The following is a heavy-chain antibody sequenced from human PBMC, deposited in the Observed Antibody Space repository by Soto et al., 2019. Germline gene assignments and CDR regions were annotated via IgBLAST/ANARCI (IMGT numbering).Heavy chain of an antibody. J-gene: IGHJ4*02. CDR2: IIPLFGTT. Sequence: QVQLVQSGAEVKMPGSSVKVSCKASEGTFSNYAITWVRQAPGQGLEWMGGIIPLFGTTNYAQKFQGRVTITADESTSTAYMELSSLTSEDTAVYYCARDHGSYGDYAVKGLRDWGQGVLVTVSS. D-gene: IGHD4-17*01. CDR1: EGTFSNYA. CDR3: ARDHGSYGDYAVKGLRD. V-gene: IGHV1-69*01.